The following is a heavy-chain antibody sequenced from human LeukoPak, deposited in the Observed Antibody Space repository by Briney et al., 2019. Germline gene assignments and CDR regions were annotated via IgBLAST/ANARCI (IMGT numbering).Heavy chain of an antibody. J-gene: IGHJ5*02. V-gene: IGHV3-7*01. CDR3: ARRCTSTSCYMGRNWFDP. CDR1: GFTFSDYW. CDR2: IKQDGSEK. D-gene: IGHD2-2*02. Sequence: GGSLRLSCAASGFTFSDYWMNWVRQAPGKGLEWVANIKQDGSEKYYVDSVKGRFTISRDNAKNSLYLQMNSLRAEDTAVYYCARRCTSTSCYMGRNWFDPWGQGTLVTVSS.